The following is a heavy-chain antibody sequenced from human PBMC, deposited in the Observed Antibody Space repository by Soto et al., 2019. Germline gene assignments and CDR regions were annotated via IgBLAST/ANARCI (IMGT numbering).Heavy chain of an antibody. CDR3: ATLISSGAYYYYYGMDV. J-gene: IGHJ6*02. CDR1: GYTLTELS. Sequence: ASVKVSCKVSGYTLTELSMHWVRQAHGKGLEWMGGFDPEDGETIYAQKFEGRVTMTEDTSTDTAYMELSSLRSEDTAVYYCATLISSGAYYYYYGMDVWGQGTTGTGS. D-gene: IGHD3-10*01. V-gene: IGHV1-24*01. CDR2: FDPEDGET.